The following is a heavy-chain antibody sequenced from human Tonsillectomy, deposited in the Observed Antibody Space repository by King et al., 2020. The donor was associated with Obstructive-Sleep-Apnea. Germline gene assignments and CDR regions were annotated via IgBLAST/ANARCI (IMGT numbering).Heavy chain of an antibody. J-gene: IGHJ6*02. CDR2: ISSSSSYI. CDR3: ARDGRILRYFDWSAGYGMDV. CDR1: GFTFSSYS. Sequence: QLVQSGGGLVKPGGSLRLSCAASGFTFSSYSMNWVRQAPGKGLEWVSSISSSSSYIYYADSVKGRFTISSDNAKNALYLQMNSLRAEDTAVYYCARDGRILRYFDWSAGYGMDVWGQGTTVTVSS. V-gene: IGHV3-21*01. D-gene: IGHD3-9*01.